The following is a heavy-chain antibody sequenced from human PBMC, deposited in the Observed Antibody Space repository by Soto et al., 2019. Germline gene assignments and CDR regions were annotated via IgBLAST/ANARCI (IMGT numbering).Heavy chain of an antibody. D-gene: IGHD3-9*01. V-gene: IGHV4-59*01. CDR1: GGSISNYY. CDR3: VRDYLLTGFDP. Sequence: SDTLSLTWTVSGGSISNYYWTWFRQPPGKGLEWIGYVYYSGSTNYNPSLESRVTISIDASKNQFSLKMKSVTAADTAVYYCVRDYLLTGFDPWGQGALVTVSS. J-gene: IGHJ5*02. CDR2: VYYSGST.